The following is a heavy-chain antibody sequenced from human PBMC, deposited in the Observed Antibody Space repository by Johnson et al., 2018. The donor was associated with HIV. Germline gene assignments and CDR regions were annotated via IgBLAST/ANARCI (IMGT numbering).Heavy chain of an antibody. Sequence: QMQLVESGGGVVQPGMSLRLSCAASGFTFDTYGMHWVRQAPGKGLEWVAVIWYDGSNKYYADSVKGRFTISRDNSNNTLYLQMNSLRAEDTAVYYCASLSSSGAFDIWGQGTMVTVSS. V-gene: IGHV3-33*01. CDR3: ASLSSSGAFDI. D-gene: IGHD6-6*01. J-gene: IGHJ3*02. CDR1: GFTFDTYG. CDR2: IWYDGSNK.